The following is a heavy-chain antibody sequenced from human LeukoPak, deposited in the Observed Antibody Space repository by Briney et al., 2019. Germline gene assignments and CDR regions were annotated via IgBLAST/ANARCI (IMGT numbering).Heavy chain of an antibody. CDR2: IFHSGST. D-gene: IGHD4-23*01. V-gene: IGHV4-4*02. Sequence: GSLRLSCAASGFTFSNAWMSWVRQAPGKGLEWSGEIFHSGSTNYNPSLKSRVTISVDKSKNQFSLKLSSLTAADTAVYYCARDLHGGNSFTSDWYFDLWGRGTLVTVSS. CDR3: ARDLHGGNSFTSDWYFDL. J-gene: IGHJ2*01. CDR1: GFTFSNAW.